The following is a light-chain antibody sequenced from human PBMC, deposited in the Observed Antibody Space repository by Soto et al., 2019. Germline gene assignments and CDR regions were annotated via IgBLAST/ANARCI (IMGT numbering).Light chain of an antibody. Sequence: PGASATLSCRASQSVSTNLAWYQQKPGQVPSLLIYGASTRASGIPARFSGSGSGTEFTLTIGSLQSEDFAVYYCQQYSSSPSFGQGTRLEIK. CDR1: QSVSTN. CDR3: QQYSSSPS. V-gene: IGKV3-15*01. J-gene: IGKJ5*01. CDR2: GAS.